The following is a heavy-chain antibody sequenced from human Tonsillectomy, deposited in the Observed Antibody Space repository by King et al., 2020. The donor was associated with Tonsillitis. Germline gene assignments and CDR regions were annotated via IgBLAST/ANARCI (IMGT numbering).Heavy chain of an antibody. D-gene: IGHD1-1*01. CDR3: ARHATGTTGGIDY. CDR1: GYRFTTYW. V-gene: IGHV5-51*01. Sequence: VQLVESGAEVKKPGESLKISCKGSGYRFTTYWFGWVRQMPGKGLEWMGIIYPSDSDTRYSPSFQGQVTISADKSINTAYLQWSSLRASDTAMYYCARHATGTTGGIDYWGQGTLVTVSS. CDR2: IYPSDSDT. J-gene: IGHJ4*02.